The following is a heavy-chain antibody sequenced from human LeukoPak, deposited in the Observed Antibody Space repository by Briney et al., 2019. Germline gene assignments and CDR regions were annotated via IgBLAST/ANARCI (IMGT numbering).Heavy chain of an antibody. D-gene: IGHD5-18*01. CDR3: AKADTAMVIPGNWFVP. J-gene: IGHJ5*02. CDR1: GFTFSSYA. CDR2: ISGSGGST. V-gene: IGHV3-23*01. Sequence: GGSLRLSCAASGFTFSSYAMSWVRQAPGRGLGWVSAISGSGGSTSYADSVKGRFTISRDNSKNTLYLQMNGLRAEDTPVYYCAKADTAMVIPGNWFVPSGQGTLVSVSS.